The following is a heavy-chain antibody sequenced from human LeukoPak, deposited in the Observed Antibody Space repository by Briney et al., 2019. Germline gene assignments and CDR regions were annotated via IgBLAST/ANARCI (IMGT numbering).Heavy chain of an antibody. Sequence: ASVKVSCKASGYTFTDYYMHWVRQAPGQGLEWMGWINPNSGGTNYAQKFQGRVTMTRDTSISTAYMELSRLRSDDTAVYYCARGDCSGGSCLFDYWGQGTLVTASS. CDR2: INPNSGGT. CDR1: GYTFTDYY. J-gene: IGHJ4*02. V-gene: IGHV1-2*02. CDR3: ARGDCSGGSCLFDY. D-gene: IGHD2-15*01.